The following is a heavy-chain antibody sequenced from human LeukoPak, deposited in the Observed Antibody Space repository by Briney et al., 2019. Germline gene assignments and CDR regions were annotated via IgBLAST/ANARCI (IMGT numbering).Heavy chain of an antibody. CDR3: ARVAVPMRVRGYDY. D-gene: IGHD6-19*01. CDR1: GYTFTSYD. V-gene: IGHV1-8*01. J-gene: IGHJ4*02. CDR2: MNPNSGNT. Sequence: ASVKVSCKASGYTFTSYDMNWERQATGQGLEWMGWMNPNSGNTGYAQKFQGRVTMTRNTSISTAYMELSSLRSEDTAVYYCARVAVPMRVRGYDYWGQGTLVTVSS.